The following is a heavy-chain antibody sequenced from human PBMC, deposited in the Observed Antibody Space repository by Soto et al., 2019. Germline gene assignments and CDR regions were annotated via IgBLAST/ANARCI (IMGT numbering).Heavy chain of an antibody. CDR3: AKEEQQLAGPYYYYGMDV. V-gene: IGHV3-30*18. CDR1: GFTFSSYG. CDR2: ISYDGSNK. Sequence: GGSLRLSCAASGFTFSSYGMHWVRQAPGKGLEWVAVISYDGSNKYYADSVKGRFTISRDNSKNTLYLQMNSLRAEDTAVYYCAKEEQQLAGPYYYYGMDVWGQGTTVTVSS. J-gene: IGHJ6*02. D-gene: IGHD6-13*01.